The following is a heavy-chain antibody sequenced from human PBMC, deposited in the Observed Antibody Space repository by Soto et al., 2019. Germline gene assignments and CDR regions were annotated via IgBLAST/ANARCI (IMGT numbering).Heavy chain of an antibody. D-gene: IGHD3-10*01. V-gene: IGHV3-23*01. CDR1: GFTFSSYV. Sequence: PGGSLRLSCAASGFTFSSYVISWVHQAPGKGLEWVSAISGRGGDTFYADSVKGRFTISRDNPKNTLYLQMTSLRAEDTAIYYCAKDQMARGVSPYYFDYWGQGTLVTVSS. CDR3: AKDQMARGVSPYYFDY. J-gene: IGHJ4*02. CDR2: ISGRGGDT.